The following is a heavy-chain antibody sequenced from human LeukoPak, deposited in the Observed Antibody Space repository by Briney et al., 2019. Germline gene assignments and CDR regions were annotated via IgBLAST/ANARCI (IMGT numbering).Heavy chain of an antibody. CDR1: GLPFSSYV. D-gene: IGHD6-13*01. Sequence: GGSLRLSCAAAGLPFSSYVMYWVRQAPGKGLERVSYISGSGETIYYADSVKGRFTISRDNANKSLYLHMSSLRVEDTAIYYCIPPAAGLRRTISTEYFQHWGQGALVTVSS. CDR2: ISGSGETI. V-gene: IGHV3-48*03. CDR3: IPPAAGLRRTISTEYFQH. J-gene: IGHJ1*01.